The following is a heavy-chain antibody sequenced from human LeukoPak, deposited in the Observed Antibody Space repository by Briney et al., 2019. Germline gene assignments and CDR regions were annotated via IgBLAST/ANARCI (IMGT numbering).Heavy chain of an antibody. CDR1: GGSISSYY. V-gene: IGHV4-4*07. CDR3: ARSPPGTWFYYMDV. D-gene: IGHD3-9*01. J-gene: IGHJ6*03. CDR2: IYTSGST. Sequence: SETLSLTCTVSGGSISSYYWSWIRQPAGKGLEWNGRIYTSGSTNYNPSLKSRVTMSVDTSKNQFSLKLSSVTAADTAVYYCARSPPGTWFYYMDVWGKGTTVTVSS.